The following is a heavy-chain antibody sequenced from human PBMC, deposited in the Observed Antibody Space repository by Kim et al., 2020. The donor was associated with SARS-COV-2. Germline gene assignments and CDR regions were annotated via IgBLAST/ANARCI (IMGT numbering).Heavy chain of an antibody. V-gene: IGHV3-23*01. CDR3: AKGTGSTTYYFFDF. D-gene: IGHD1-26*01. CDR2: IISSGDST. CDR1: GFTFSRYA. J-gene: IGHJ4*02. Sequence: GGSLRLSCVASGFTFSRYAMSWVRQAPGKGPEWVSTIISSGDSTFYADSVKGRFTISRDSSKNTLYLQMNNLRAEDTAIYYCAKGTGSTTYYFFDFWGQG.